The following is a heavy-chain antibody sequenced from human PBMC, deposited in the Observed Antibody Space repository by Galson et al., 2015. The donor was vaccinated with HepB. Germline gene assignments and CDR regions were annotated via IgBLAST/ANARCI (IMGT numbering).Heavy chain of an antibody. Sequence: SVKVSCKASGGTFSSYAISWVRQAPGQGLEWMGRIIPILGIANYAQKFQGRVTITADKSTSTAYMELSSLRSEDTAVYYCARAPGVPRHEWELRRPDAFDIWGQGTMVTVSS. CDR1: GGTFSSYA. V-gene: IGHV1-69*04. CDR3: ARAPGVPRHEWELRRPDAFDI. J-gene: IGHJ3*02. D-gene: IGHD1-26*01. CDR2: IIPILGIA.